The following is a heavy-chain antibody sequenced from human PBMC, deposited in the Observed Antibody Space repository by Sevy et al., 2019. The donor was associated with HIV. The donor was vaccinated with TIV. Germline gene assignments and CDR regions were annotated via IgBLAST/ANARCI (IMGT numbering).Heavy chain of an antibody. D-gene: IGHD4-17*01. CDR3: AGFEYGDYTNLFDP. CDR2: IYYSGSS. V-gene: IGHV4-39*01. CDR1: GGSISSSSYY. J-gene: IGHJ5*02. Sequence: SETLSLTCTVSGGSISSSSYYWGWIRQPLGKGLEWIGNIYYSGSSYYNPSLNSRVTISVVTSKNQFSLKLTSVTAADTAVYYCAGFEYGDYTNLFDPWGQGTLVTVSS.